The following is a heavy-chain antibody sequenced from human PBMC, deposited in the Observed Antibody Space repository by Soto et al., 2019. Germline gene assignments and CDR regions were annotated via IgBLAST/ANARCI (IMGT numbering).Heavy chain of an antibody. CDR3: AKDLFYPRGRDNWFDP. D-gene: IGHD3-10*01. V-gene: IGHV3-23*01. J-gene: IGHJ5*02. CDR1: GFTFSSYA. CDR2: ISGSGGST. Sequence: GGSLRLSCAASGFTFSSYAMSWVRQAPGKGLEWVSAISGSGGSTYYADSVKGRFTISRDNSKNTLYLQMNSLRAEDTAVYYCAKDLFYPRGRDNWFDPWGQGTLVTVSS.